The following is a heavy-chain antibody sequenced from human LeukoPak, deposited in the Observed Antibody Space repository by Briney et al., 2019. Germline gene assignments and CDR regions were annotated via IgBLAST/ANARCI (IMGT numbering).Heavy chain of an antibody. CDR2: INHSGST. J-gene: IGHJ4*02. CDR3: ASRPGGFDY. V-gene: IGHV4-34*01. D-gene: IGHD3-16*01. Sequence: SETLSLTCAVYGGSFSGYYWSWIRQPPGKGLEWIGEINHSGSTNYNPSLKSRVTISVDTSRNQFSLKLSSVTAADTAVYCCASRPGGFDYWGQGTLVTVSS. CDR1: GGSFSGYY.